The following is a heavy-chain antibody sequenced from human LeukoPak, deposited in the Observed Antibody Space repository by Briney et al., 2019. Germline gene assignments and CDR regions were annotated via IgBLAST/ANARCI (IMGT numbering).Heavy chain of an antibody. V-gene: IGHV1-18*01. Sequence: ASVKVSCKASGHTFTSYGISWVRQAPGQGLEWMGWISAYNGNTNYAQKLQGRVTMTTDTSTSTAYMERRSLRSDDTAVYYCARSIVVVVAATDTNWFDPWGQGTLVTVSS. J-gene: IGHJ5*02. CDR2: ISAYNGNT. D-gene: IGHD2-15*01. CDR3: ARSIVVVVAATDTNWFDP. CDR1: GHTFTSYG.